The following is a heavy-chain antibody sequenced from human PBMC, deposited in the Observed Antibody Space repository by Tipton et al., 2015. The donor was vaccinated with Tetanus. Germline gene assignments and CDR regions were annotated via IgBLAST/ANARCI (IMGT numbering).Heavy chain of an antibody. CDR2: IYSSGST. Sequence: TLSLTCTVSGGSLSTFCWNWIRQPAGKGLEWIGRIYSSGSTNYNPSLKSRVTMSIDTSKNQFSLELTSVTAADTAVYYCARDFRERSGTYFSYYYTMDVWGQGTTVTVSS. D-gene: IGHD1-26*01. J-gene: IGHJ6*02. V-gene: IGHV4-4*07. CDR1: GGSLSTFC. CDR3: ARDFRERSGTYFSYYYTMDV.